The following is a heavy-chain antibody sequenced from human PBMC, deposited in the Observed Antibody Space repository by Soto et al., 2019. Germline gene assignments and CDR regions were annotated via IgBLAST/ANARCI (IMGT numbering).Heavy chain of an antibody. CDR1: GFTFSSYG. CDR3: AKEVPSIAVAGPYDY. J-gene: IGHJ4*02. Sequence: PGGSLRLSCAASGFTFSSYGMHWVRQAPGKGLEWVAVISYDGSNKYYADSVKGRFTISRDNSKNTLYLQMNSLRAEDTAVYYCAKEVPSIAVAGPYDYWGQGTLVTVSS. V-gene: IGHV3-30*18. D-gene: IGHD6-19*01. CDR2: ISYDGSNK.